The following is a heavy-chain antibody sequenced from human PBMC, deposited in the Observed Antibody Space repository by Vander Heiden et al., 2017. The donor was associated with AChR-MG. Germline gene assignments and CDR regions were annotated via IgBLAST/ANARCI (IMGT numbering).Heavy chain of an antibody. J-gene: IGHJ4*02. CDR2: INHSGST. CDR1: GGPFRGYY. Sequence: QVQLQQWSAALLKPSETLSLTCAVYGGPFRGYYWSWIRQPPGKGLEWIGEINHSGSTNYNPSLKSRVTISVDTSKNQFSLKLRSVTAADTAVYYCAMGSGVSSSAGYWGQGTLVTVSS. D-gene: IGHD6-6*01. V-gene: IGHV4-34*01. CDR3: AMGSGVSSSAGY.